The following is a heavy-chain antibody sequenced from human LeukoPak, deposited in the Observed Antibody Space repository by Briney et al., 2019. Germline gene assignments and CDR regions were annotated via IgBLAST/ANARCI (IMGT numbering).Heavy chain of an antibody. CDR2: ISGSGGST. CDR3: AKWGRAVATPTKSNLDY. J-gene: IGHJ4*02. CDR1: GFTFSSYA. Sequence: GGSLRLSCAASGFTFSSYAMSWVRQAPGKGLEWVSAISGSGGSTYYADSVKGRFTISRDNSKNTLYLQMNSLRAEDTAVYYCAKWGRAVATPTKSNLDYWGQGTLVTVSS. D-gene: IGHD2-15*01. V-gene: IGHV3-23*01.